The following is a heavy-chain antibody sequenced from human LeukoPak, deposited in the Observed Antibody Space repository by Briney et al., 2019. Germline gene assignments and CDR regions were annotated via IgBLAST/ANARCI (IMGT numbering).Heavy chain of an antibody. V-gene: IGHV3-23*01. CDR1: GFTFSSYP. D-gene: IGHD5-12*01. J-gene: IGHJ4*02. CDR3: SSGGYVAASDY. Sequence: GGSLRLSCAASGFTFSSYPMSWVRQAPGKGLEWVSAISGSGGGTYYADSVKGRFTISRDNSKNTLYLQMNSLRAGDTAIYYCSSGGYVAASDYWGQGTLVTVSS. CDR2: ISGSGGGT.